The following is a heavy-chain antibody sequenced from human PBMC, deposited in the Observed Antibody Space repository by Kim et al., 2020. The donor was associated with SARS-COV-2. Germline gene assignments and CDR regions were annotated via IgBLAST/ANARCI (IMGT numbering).Heavy chain of an antibody. Sequence: INAGNGNTKYSQKFQGRVTITRDTSASTAYMELSSLRSEDTAVYYCARWDSSGWSFDYWGQGTLV. CDR3: ARWDSSGWSFDY. J-gene: IGHJ4*02. V-gene: IGHV1-3*01. CDR2: INAGNGNT. D-gene: IGHD6-19*01.